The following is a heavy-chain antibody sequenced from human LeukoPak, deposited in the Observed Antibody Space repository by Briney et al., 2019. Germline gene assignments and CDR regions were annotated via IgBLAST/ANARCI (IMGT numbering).Heavy chain of an antibody. D-gene: IGHD3-3*01. CDR2: ISSSGSSI. CDR1: GFTFSDHY. CDR3: ARDMLGSGYLVPMDV. V-gene: IGHV3-11*01. J-gene: IGHJ6*02. Sequence: GGSLRLSCVAFGFTFSDHYMSWIRQAPGRGLEWVSYISSSGSSISYADSVKGRFTTSRDNAKKSLFLQMNSLRAEDTAVYYCARDMLGSGYLVPMDVWGQGTTVTVSS.